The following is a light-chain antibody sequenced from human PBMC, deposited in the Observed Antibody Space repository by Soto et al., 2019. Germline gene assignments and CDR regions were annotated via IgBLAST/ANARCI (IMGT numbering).Light chain of an antibody. J-gene: IGKJ4*01. CDR3: QKHDNAPLT. CDR1: QGISKY. CDR2: TSS. Sequence: DIQMTQSPSSLSASVGDRVTITCRASQGISKYLTWYQQKPGKAPKLLIYTSSTLQSGVPSRFSGSGSGTDFTPTISSLQPEDVATYYCQKHDNAPLTFGGGTIVEIK. V-gene: IGKV1-27*01.